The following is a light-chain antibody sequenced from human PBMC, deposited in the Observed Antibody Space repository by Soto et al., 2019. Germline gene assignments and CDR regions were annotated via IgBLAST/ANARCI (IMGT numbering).Light chain of an antibody. J-gene: IGKJ2*01. CDR2: KVS. V-gene: IGKV2-30*01. Sequence: DVVMTQSPLSLPVTLGQPASISCRSSQSLAYSDGNTYLNWFQQRPGQSPRRLMYKVSNRDYGVPDRFSGRGSGTDFTLKISRVEGGDVGVYYCLQGTRLPPYTFGRGTKLEIK. CDR3: LQGTRLPPYT. CDR1: QSLAYSDGNTY.